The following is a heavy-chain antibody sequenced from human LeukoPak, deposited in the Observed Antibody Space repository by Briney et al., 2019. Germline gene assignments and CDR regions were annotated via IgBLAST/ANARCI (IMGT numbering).Heavy chain of an antibody. J-gene: IGHJ4*02. CDR3: ARDTIPIFGVVTAGHGGFDY. CDR2: RSYDGSSK. D-gene: IGHD3-3*01. CDR1: GFTFSSYA. V-gene: IGHV3-30*04. Sequence: GRSLRLSCAAPGFTFSSYAMHWVRQAPGKGLERVAVRSYDGSSKYYADSLKGRFPLSRDQSKNTPYLQMNRLRADDTAVYYCARDTIPIFGVVTAGHGGFDYWGQGTLVTVSS.